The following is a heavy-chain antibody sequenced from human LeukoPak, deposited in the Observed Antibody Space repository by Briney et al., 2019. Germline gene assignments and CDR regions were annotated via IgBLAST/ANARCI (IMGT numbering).Heavy chain of an antibody. D-gene: IGHD3-10*01. V-gene: IGHV1-18*01. CDR2: ISGYNGNT. J-gene: IGHJ4*02. CDR1: GYAFTSHG. Sequence: GASVKVPCKASGYAFTSHGISWVRQAPGQGLEWLGWISGYNGNTNYAQKLQGGVTMTTDTSTSTAYMELRSLRSDDTAVYYCARSPRGYYGSGSYYVDYWGQGTLVTVSS. CDR3: ARSPRGYYGSGSYYVDY.